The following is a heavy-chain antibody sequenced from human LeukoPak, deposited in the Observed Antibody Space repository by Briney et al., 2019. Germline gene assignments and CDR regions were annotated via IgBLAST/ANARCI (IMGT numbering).Heavy chain of an antibody. Sequence: SETLSLTCAVSGGSISSGGYSWSWIRQPPGKGLEWIGYIYYSGSTYYNPSLKSRVTISVDTSKNQFSLKLSSVTAADTAVYYCARESGYDYNYFDYWGQGTLVTVSS. J-gene: IGHJ4*02. V-gene: IGHV4-30-4*07. CDR1: GGSISSGGYS. CDR3: ARESGYDYNYFDY. D-gene: IGHD5-12*01. CDR2: IYYSGST.